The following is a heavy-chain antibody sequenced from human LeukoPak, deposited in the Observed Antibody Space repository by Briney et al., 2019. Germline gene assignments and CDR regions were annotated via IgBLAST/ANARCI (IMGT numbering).Heavy chain of an antibody. CDR3: ARGVRGSGNFDY. CDR1: GFTFSNYG. D-gene: IGHD3-10*01. Sequence: GGSLRLSCAASGFTFSNYGMHWVRQAPGKGLEWVAVIWYDGGNKYYADSVKGRFTISRDNSKNTLYLQMNSLRAEDTAVYYCARGVRGSGNFDYWGQGTLVTVSS. V-gene: IGHV3-33*01. CDR2: IWYDGGNK. J-gene: IGHJ4*02.